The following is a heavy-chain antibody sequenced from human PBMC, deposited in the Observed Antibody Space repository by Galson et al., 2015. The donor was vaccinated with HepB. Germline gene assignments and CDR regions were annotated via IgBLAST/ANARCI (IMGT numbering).Heavy chain of an antibody. CDR1: GFTFRNYD. J-gene: IGHJ5*02. CDR3: ARAVAGQHWLDP. CDR2: VDTAGVS. D-gene: IGHD6-19*01. V-gene: IGHV3-13*01. Sequence: SLRLSCAASGFTFRNYDMHWVRQVSGGGLEWVSGVDTAGVSYYPDSVSGRFTLPRENGNDSLYLQMNNLRAGDTAVYYCARAVAGQHWLDPWGQGTLVTVSP.